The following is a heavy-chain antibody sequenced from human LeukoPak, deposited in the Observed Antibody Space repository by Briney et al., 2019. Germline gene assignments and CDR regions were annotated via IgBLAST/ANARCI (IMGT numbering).Heavy chain of an antibody. D-gene: IGHD6-19*01. V-gene: IGHV1-69*06. J-gene: IGHJ5*02. Sequence: SVKVSCKASGGTFSSYAISWVRQAPGQGLEWMGGIIPIFGTANYAQKFQGRVTITADKSTSTAYMELSSLRSEDTAEYYCARWAGMNDNWFDPWGQGTLVTVSS. CDR2: IIPIFGTA. CDR1: GGTFSSYA. CDR3: ARWAGMNDNWFDP.